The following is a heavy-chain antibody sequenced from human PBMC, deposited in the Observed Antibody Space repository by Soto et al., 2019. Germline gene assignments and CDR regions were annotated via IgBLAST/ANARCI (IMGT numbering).Heavy chain of an antibody. CDR2: ISAYNGNT. J-gene: IGHJ4*02. Sequence: ASVKVSCKASGYTFTSYGISWVRQAPGQGLEWMGWISAYNGNTNYAQKLQGRVTMTTDTSTSTAYMELRSLRSDDTAVYYCAREPQRRGGYCSSTSCYLNYWGQGTLVTVSS. D-gene: IGHD2-2*01. V-gene: IGHV1-18*01. CDR1: GYTFTSYG. CDR3: AREPQRRGGYCSSTSCYLNY.